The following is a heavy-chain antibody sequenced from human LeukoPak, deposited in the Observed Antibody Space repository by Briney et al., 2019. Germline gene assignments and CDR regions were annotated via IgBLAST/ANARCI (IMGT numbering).Heavy chain of an antibody. CDR2: ISRSGGTT. Sequence: GGSLRLSCAASGFTFSSYDMTWVRQTPGKGLEWVALISRSGGTTYYADSVKGRFTISRDNSKNTLYLQMNSLRAEDPAEYYCAKRGGTESFYYYYYMDVWGKGTTVTVSS. CDR1: GFTFSSYD. V-gene: IGHV3-23*01. D-gene: IGHD2-15*01. J-gene: IGHJ6*03. CDR3: AKRGGTESFYYYYYMDV.